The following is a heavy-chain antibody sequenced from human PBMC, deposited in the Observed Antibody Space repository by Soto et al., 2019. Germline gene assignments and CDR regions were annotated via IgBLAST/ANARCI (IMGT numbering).Heavy chain of an antibody. CDR3: ATDRVDLRPYY. V-gene: IGHV3-15*07. CDR2: IKSNIHGGTT. CDR1: GFTFNIAW. D-gene: IGHD3-16*01. Sequence: EVQLVQSGGGFVEPGGSLRLSCAASGFTFNIAWMNWVRQAPGKGLEWVGLIKSNIHGGTTDYAAPVKGRFTISRDDSKDTLYLQMNSLKTEDTAVYYCATDRVDLRPYYWGQGALVTVSS. J-gene: IGHJ4*02.